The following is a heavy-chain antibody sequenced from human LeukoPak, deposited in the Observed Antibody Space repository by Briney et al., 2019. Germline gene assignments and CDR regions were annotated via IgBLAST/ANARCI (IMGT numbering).Heavy chain of an antibody. CDR1: GASITIGAESYH. Sequence: SQTLSLTCTVSGASITIGAESYHWGWIRQPPGKGLEWIRTIYYTGISYYNPSLESRVTSSLDTSKNQFSLTLNSVTAADTAVYYCVRADYNGGDPGSFDIWGRGTMVTVSS. D-gene: IGHD2-21*02. CDR2: IYYTGIS. V-gene: IGHV4-39*07. J-gene: IGHJ3*02. CDR3: VRADYNGGDPGSFDI.